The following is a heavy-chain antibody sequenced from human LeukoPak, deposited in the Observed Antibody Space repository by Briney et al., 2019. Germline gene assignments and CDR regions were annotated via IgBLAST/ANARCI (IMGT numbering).Heavy chain of an antibody. Sequence: ASVKVSCKASGYTFTGYYMHWVRQAPGQGLEWMGRINPNSGGTNYAQKFQGRVTMTRDTSISTAYMELSRLRSDDTAVYYCARVAYGNNATPFDHWGQGTLVIVS. CDR3: ARVAYGNNATPFDH. CDR2: INPNSGGT. J-gene: IGHJ4*02. CDR1: GYTFTGYY. D-gene: IGHD4-17*01. V-gene: IGHV1-2*06.